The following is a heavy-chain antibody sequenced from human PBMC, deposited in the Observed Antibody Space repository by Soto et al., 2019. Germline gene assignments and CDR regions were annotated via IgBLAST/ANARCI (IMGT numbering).Heavy chain of an antibody. V-gene: IGHV3-48*01. D-gene: IGHD4-4*01. CDR3: ARRITVTERRLCYYYMDV. J-gene: IGHJ6*03. CDR2: ISSSSSTI. Sequence: GGSLRLSCAASGFTFSSYSMNWVRQAPGKGLEWVSYISSSSSTIYYADSVKGRFTISRDNAKNSLYLQMNSLRAEDTAVYYCARRITVTERRLCYYYMDVWGKGTTVTVSS. CDR1: GFTFSSYS.